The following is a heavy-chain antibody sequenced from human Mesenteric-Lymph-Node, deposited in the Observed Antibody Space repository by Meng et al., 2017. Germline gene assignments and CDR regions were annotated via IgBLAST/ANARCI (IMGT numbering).Heavy chain of an antibody. CDR2: INTNTGNP. Sequence: ASVKVSCKASGYTFTSYAMNWVRQAPGQGLEWMGWINTNTGNPTYAQGFTGRFVFSLDTSVSTAYLQISSLKAEDTAVYYCARGDSGTYHLYFDSWGQGMLVTVSS. V-gene: IGHV7-4-1*02. J-gene: IGHJ4*02. CDR1: GYTFTSYA. CDR3: ARGDSGTYHLYFDS. D-gene: IGHD1-26*01.